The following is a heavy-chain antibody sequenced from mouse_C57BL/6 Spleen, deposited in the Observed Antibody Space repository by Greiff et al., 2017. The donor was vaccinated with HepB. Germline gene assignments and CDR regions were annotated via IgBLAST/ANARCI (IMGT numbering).Heavy chain of an antibody. D-gene: IGHD1-1*01. Sequence: EVQLVESGGGLVKPGGSLKLSCAASGFTFSDYGMHWVRQAPEKGLEWVAYISSGSSTIYYAETVKGRFTISRDNAKNTLFLQMTSLRSEDTAMYYCARPGGSSLYYFDYWGQGTTLTVSS. CDR2: ISSGSSTI. CDR1: GFTFSDYG. CDR3: ARPGGSSLYYFDY. J-gene: IGHJ2*01. V-gene: IGHV5-17*01.